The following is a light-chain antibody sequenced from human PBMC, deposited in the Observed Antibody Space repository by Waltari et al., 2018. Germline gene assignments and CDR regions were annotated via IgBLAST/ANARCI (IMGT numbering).Light chain of an antibody. Sequence: IQLTPSPSSLSASVGDRVTITCRASQGISSYLAWYQQKPGRAPKLLIYAASTLQTGVPSRFSGSGSGTDFTLSISSLLPEDFATYYCQQLNSYPFTFGPGTKVDIE. V-gene: IGKV1-9*01. CDR1: QGISSY. CDR2: AAS. J-gene: IGKJ3*01. CDR3: QQLNSYPFT.